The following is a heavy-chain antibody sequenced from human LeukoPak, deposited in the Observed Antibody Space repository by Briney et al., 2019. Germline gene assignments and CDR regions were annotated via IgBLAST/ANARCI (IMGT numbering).Heavy chain of an antibody. CDR1: GFTFSDYY. D-gene: IGHD6-19*01. Sequence: KPGGSLRLSCAASGFTFSDYYMSWIRQAPGKGLEWVSYISSSSSYTNYADSVKGRLTISRDNSKNTLYLQMNSLRAEDTAVYYCAKDSVGVAGPDYWGQGTLVTVSS. J-gene: IGHJ4*02. CDR2: ISSSSSYT. CDR3: AKDSVGVAGPDY. V-gene: IGHV3-11*05.